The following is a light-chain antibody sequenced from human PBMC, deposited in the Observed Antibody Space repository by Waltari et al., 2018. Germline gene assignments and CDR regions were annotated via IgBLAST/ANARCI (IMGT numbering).Light chain of an antibody. CDR1: SSDVGGYNY. Sequence: QSALTQPASVSGSPGQSITISCTGTSSDVGGYNYVSWYQQHPGKAPKHIIYDVSKRPAVVSNRISGSKSGNTASLTISVLQSDDEANYYCSSYTASSPWVFGGGTKLTVL. J-gene: IGLJ3*02. V-gene: IGLV2-14*03. CDR2: DVS. CDR3: SSYTASSPWV.